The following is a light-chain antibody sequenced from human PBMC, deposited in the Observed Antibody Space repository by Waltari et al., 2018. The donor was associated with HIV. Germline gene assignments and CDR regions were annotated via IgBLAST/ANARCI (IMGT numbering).Light chain of an antibody. V-gene: IGKV1-12*02. J-gene: IGKJ3*01. CDR1: KDIRNW. Sequence: GDTVTITSRASKDIRNWLAWYQQKPGKAPNLLIFAAPSMQSGGPSRFSGSGAWTAFTLTISTLHPEDFPTYYCQQVNSFLFSFGPGTKVEIK. CDR2: AAP. CDR3: QQVNSFLFS.